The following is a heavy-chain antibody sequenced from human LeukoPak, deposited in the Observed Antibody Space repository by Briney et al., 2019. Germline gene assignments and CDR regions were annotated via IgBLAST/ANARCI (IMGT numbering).Heavy chain of an antibody. CDR3: ARNPYGDYDY. J-gene: IGHJ4*02. Sequence: GESLKISCKGSGYSFISYWIGWVRQMPGKGLEWMGIIYPGNSDSRYSPSFQGQVTMSVDKSISTAYLQWSSLKASDTAMYYCARNPYGDYDYWGQGTLVTVSS. V-gene: IGHV5-51*01. CDR1: GYSFISYW. CDR2: IYPGNSDS. D-gene: IGHD4-17*01.